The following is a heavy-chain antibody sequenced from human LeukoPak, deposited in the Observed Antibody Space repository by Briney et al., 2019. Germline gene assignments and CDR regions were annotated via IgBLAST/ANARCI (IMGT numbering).Heavy chain of an antibody. J-gene: IGHJ5*02. CDR1: GGSISSYY. CDR3: ARDLWGRGWYLDP. V-gene: IGHV4-59*01. CDR2: IYYSGST. D-gene: IGHD6-19*01. Sequence: NPSETLSLTCTVSGGSISSYYWSWIRQPPGKGLEWIGYIYYSGSTNYNPSLKSRVTISVDTSKNQFSLKLSSVTAADTAVYYCARDLWGRGWYLDPWGQGTLVTVSS.